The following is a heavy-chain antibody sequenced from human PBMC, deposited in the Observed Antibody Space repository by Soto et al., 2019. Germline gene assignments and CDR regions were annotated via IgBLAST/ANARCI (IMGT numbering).Heavy chain of an antibody. CDR2: IKQDGSEK. D-gene: IGHD3-16*02. J-gene: IGHJ4*02. CDR3: ARGTGRYDYIWGSYRPFDY. CDR1: GFTFSSYW. V-gene: IGHV3-7*01. Sequence: ESGGGLVQPGGSLRLSCAASGFTFSSYWMSWVRQAPGKGLEWVANIKQDGSEKYYVDSVKGRFTISRDNAKNSLYLQMNSLRAEDTAVYYCARGTGRYDYIWGSYRPFDYWGQGTLVTVSS.